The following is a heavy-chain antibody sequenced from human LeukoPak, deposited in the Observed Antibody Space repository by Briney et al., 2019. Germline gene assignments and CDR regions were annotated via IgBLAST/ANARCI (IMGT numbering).Heavy chain of an antibody. CDR1: GFTLSSYG. Sequence: GGSLRLSCAASGFTLSSYGMHCVRQASGKGLEWVAVISYDGSNKYYADSVKGRFTISRDNAKNSLYLQMNSLRAEDTAVYYCARSLTGYGYYYGMDVWGKGTTVTVSS. J-gene: IGHJ6*04. CDR2: ISYDGSNK. CDR3: ARSLTGYGYYYGMDV. D-gene: IGHD3-9*01. V-gene: IGHV3-30*03.